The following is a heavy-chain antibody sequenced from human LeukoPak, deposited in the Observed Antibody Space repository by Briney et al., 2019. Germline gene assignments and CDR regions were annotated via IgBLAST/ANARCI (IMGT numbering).Heavy chain of an antibody. V-gene: IGHV3-30*18. J-gene: IGHJ6*03. D-gene: IGHD2-2*01. Sequence: LSLTCTVSGGSISSSSYYWSWIRQPPGKGLEWVAVISYDGSNKYYADSVKGRFTVSRDNSNNTLFLQMNSLRVEDTSVYYCAKGGGSPRYRYYYYMDVWGKGTTVIISS. CDR2: ISYDGSNK. CDR3: AKGGGSPRYRYYYYMDV. CDR1: GGSISSSSYY.